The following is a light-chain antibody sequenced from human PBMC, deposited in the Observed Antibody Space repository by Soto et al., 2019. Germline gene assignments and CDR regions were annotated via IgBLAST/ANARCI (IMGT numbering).Light chain of an antibody. CDR3: QQSYSTPRS. CDR2: AAS. J-gene: IGKJ1*01. Sequence: DIQMTQSPSSLSASVGDRVTITCRASQSISSYLNWYHQKPGKAPKLLSYAASSWQSGVPSRFSGRGSGTGFTLTISSLQPEDFATYYCQQSYSTPRSFGQGTKVDIK. V-gene: IGKV1-39*01. CDR1: QSISSY.